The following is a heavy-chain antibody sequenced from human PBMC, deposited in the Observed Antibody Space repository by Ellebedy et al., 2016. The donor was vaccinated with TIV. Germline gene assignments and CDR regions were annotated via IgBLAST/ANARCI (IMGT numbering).Heavy chain of an antibody. D-gene: IGHD4-17*01. CDR2: IYGGGCT. CDR1: GFIVSSNY. V-gene: IGHV3-66*01. Sequence: ESLKISCAASGFIVSSNYISWVRQAPGKGLEWVSIIYGGGCTYYADSVKGRFTISRDNSKNTLYLQMNSLRVEDTAVYYCASRPNGDYHFLDYWGQGTLVTVSS. J-gene: IGHJ4*02. CDR3: ASRPNGDYHFLDY.